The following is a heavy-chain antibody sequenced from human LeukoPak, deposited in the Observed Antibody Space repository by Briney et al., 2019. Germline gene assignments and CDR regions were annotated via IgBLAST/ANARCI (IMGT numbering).Heavy chain of an antibody. D-gene: IGHD3-22*01. V-gene: IGHV3-7*01. CDR3: ARAGDSSGYYFAFDI. CDR1: GFTFSSYW. Sequence: GGSLRLSCAASGFTFSSYWMSWVRQAPGKGLEWVANIKQDGSEKYYVDSVKGRFTISRDNAKNSLYLQMNSLRAEDTAVYYCARAGDSSGYYFAFDIWGQGTMVTVSS. J-gene: IGHJ3*02. CDR2: IKQDGSEK.